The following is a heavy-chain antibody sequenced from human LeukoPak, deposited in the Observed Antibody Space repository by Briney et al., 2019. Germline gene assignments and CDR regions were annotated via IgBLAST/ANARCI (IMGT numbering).Heavy chain of an antibody. J-gene: IGHJ4*02. CDR1: GGSFSGYY. Sequence: SETLSLTCAVYGGSFSGYYWSWIRQPPGKGLEWIGEINHSGSTNYNPSLKGRVTISVDTSKNQFSLKLSSVTAADTAVYYCARGFRGLRLGELSYWGRGTLVTVSS. CDR3: ARGFRGLRLGELSY. CDR2: INHSGST. V-gene: IGHV4-34*01. D-gene: IGHD3-16*02.